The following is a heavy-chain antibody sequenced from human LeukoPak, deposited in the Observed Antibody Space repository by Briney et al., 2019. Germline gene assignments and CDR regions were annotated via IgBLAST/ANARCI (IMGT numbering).Heavy chain of an antibody. Sequence: GGSLRLSCAASGFTFSSYAMSWVRQAPGKGLEWVSAISGSGGSTYYADSVKGRFTISRDNSKNALYLQMNSLRAEDTAVYYCAKELTYSSSWQIDYWGQGTLVTVSS. V-gene: IGHV3-23*01. CDR2: ISGSGGST. D-gene: IGHD6-13*01. CDR1: GFTFSSYA. J-gene: IGHJ4*02. CDR3: AKELTYSSSWQIDY.